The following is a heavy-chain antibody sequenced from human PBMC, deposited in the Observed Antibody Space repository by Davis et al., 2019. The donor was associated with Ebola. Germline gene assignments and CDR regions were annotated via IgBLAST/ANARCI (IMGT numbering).Heavy chain of an antibody. CDR3: ARPQYCGGDCYLWAFDI. CDR2: IYPGDSDT. Sequence: GESLKISCKVSGYTFTTYWIVWVRQMPGKGLEWMGIIYPGDSDTRYSPSFQGQVTISADKSISTAYLQWSSLKASDTAMYYCARPQYCGGDCYLWAFDIWGQGTMVTVSS. V-gene: IGHV5-51*01. J-gene: IGHJ3*02. D-gene: IGHD2-21*02. CDR1: GYTFTTYW.